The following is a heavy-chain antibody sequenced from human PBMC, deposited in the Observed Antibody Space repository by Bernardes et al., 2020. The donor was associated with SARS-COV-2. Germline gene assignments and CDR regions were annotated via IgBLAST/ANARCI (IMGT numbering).Heavy chain of an antibody. D-gene: IGHD2-21*01. CDR2: IYYSGST. J-gene: IGHJ5*02. CDR3: ASGNTLFT. V-gene: IGHV4-59*01. Sequence: SETLSLTCSVAGVSISSYYWSWIPQPPGKGLEWIGYIYYSGSTNYNPSLKSRVTISVDTSKNQFSLKLNSVTAADTAMYYCASGNTLFTWGQGTLVTVSS. CDR1: GVSISSYY.